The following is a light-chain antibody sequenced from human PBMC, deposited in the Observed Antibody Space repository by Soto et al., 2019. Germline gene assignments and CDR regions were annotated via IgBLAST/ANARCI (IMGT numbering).Light chain of an antibody. CDR1: QSVRSK. J-gene: IGKJ5*01. CDR3: QQYNNWLPIT. CDR2: DAS. V-gene: IGKV3-15*01. Sequence: EIVMTQSPGTLSVSPGERATLSCRASQSVRSKLAWYQQKPGQAPRLLIYDASTRATGIPARFSGSGSGTEFTLTIISLQSEDFAVYYCQQYNNWLPITFGQGTRLESK.